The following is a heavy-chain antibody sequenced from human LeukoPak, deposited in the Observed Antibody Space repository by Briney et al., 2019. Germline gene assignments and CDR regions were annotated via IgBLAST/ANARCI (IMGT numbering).Heavy chain of an antibody. J-gene: IGHJ4*02. CDR1: GGSISSGGYS. D-gene: IGHD3-10*01. V-gene: IGHV4-30-2*01. Sequence: SETLSLTCAVSGGSISSGGYSWSWTRQPPGKGLEWIGYIYHSGSTYYNPSLKSRVTISVDRSKNQFSLKLSSVTAADTAVYYCARAIGSGSYYYYFDYWGQGTLVTVSS. CDR2: IYHSGST. CDR3: ARAIGSGSYYYYFDY.